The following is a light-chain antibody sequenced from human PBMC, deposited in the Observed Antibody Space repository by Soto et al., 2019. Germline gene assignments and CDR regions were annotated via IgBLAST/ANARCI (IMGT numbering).Light chain of an antibody. CDR1: QSVTNNY. Sequence: EIVLTQSPVTLSLSPGERATLSCGASQSVTNNYLAWYQQKPGLAPRLLIYDASNRATGIPDRFSGSGSGTDFTLTISRLEPEDFAVYYCQQYARSPWTFGQGTKVDI. CDR2: DAS. J-gene: IGKJ1*01. CDR3: QQYARSPWT. V-gene: IGKV3D-20*01.